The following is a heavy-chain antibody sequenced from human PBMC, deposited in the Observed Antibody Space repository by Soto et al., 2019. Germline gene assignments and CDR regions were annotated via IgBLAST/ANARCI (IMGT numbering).Heavy chain of an antibody. CDR2: IDYSGRT. D-gene: IGHD3-22*01. V-gene: IGHV4-38-2*02. CDR1: GYLISSGYY. CDR3: ARELSSGYDSYYFDY. J-gene: IGHJ4*02. Sequence: SETLSLTCSVSGYLISSGYYWGWVRQTPGKGLEWLGSIDYSGRTYYSPSLKSRVSTSVDLSKNQFSLKLRSVTAADTAVYFCARELSSGYDSYYFDYWGQGTLVTVSS.